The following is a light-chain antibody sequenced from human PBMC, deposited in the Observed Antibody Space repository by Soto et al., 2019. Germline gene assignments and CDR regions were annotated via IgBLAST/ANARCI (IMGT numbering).Light chain of an antibody. CDR3: SSYGGSNTVV. V-gene: IGLV2-14*02. CDR1: SIDVGSYNL. CDR2: EVS. Sequence: QSALTQPASVSGSPGQSITISCTGTSIDVGSYNLVSWYQQHPGKAPKLMIYEVSKRPSGVPDRLSGSKSGNTASLTVSGLQAEDEADYYCSSYGGSNTVVFGGGTQLTVL. J-gene: IGLJ2*01.